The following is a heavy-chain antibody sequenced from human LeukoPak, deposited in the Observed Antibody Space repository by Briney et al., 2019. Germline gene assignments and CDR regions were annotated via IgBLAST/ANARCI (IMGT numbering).Heavy chain of an antibody. J-gene: IGHJ4*02. V-gene: IGHV3-53*01. CDR1: GFTVSNNY. Sequence: GGSLRLSCAASGFTVSNNYMSWVRQAPGKGLEWVSVLYSGGSTYYADSVKGRFTISRDNSKNTLYLQMNSLRAEDTAVYYCATITGMVTSTPPFDYWGQGTLVTVSS. CDR2: LYSGGST. CDR3: ATITGMVTSTPPFDY. D-gene: IGHD5-12*01.